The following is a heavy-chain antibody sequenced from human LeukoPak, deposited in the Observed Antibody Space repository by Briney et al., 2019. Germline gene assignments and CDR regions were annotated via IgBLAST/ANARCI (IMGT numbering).Heavy chain of an antibody. D-gene: IGHD5-12*01. CDR1: GGTFSSYA. J-gene: IGHJ4*02. Sequence: GASVKVSCKASGGTFSSYAISWVRQAPGQGLEWMGGIIPIFGTANYAQKFQGRVTITADESTSTAYMELSSLRSEDTAVYYCAPTHSGYDYFSEWWGQGTLVTVSS. CDR2: IIPIFGTA. V-gene: IGHV1-69*13. CDR3: APTHSGYDYFSEW.